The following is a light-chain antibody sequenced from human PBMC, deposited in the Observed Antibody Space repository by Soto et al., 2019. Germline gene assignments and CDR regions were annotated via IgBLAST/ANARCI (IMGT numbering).Light chain of an antibody. Sequence: ETVLTQSPATLSLSPGERATLSCRASQSVSNYLAWYQQKPGQAPRLLIYAASIRATGTPDRFSGSGSGTDFTLTISRLEPEDFAVYYCQQYGYSPITFGQGTKVDIK. CDR1: QSVSNY. V-gene: IGKV3-20*01. CDR3: QQYGYSPIT. J-gene: IGKJ1*01. CDR2: AAS.